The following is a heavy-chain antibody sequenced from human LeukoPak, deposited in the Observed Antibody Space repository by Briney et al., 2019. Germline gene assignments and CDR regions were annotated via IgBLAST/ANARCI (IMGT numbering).Heavy chain of an antibody. CDR2: INGDGSTT. D-gene: IGHD3-22*01. V-gene: IGHV3-74*01. Sequence: PGGSLRLSCAASGFTFSRYWMHWVRHAPGKGLVWVSRINGDGSTTSYADSVKGGFTISRDNAKNTLYLQMNSLRPEDTAVYYCATGNYYDSRGYYTFGHWGQGTLVTVSS. CDR1: GFTFSRYW. CDR3: ATGNYYDSRGYYTFGH. J-gene: IGHJ1*01.